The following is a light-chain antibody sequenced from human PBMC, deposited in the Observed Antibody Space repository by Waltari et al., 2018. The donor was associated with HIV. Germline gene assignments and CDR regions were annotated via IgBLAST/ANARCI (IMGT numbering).Light chain of an antibody. CDR1: SSDVGGYYL. J-gene: IGLJ3*02. Sequence: QSALTQPRSVSGSPGQSVTISCTGTSSDVGGYYLVSWYQQLPGKAPRLMIYDVSKRSPGVPDRCSGSKSGNTASLTISGLQADDEADYYCCSYAGIYTGVFGGGTKLTVL. CDR3: CSYAGIYTGV. CDR2: DVS. V-gene: IGLV2-11*01.